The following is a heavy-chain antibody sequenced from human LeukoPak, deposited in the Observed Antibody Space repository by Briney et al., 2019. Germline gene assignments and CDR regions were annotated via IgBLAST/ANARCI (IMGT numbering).Heavy chain of an antibody. CDR3: ARVRRVSSGWPFDY. V-gene: IGHV4-61*02. Sequence: PSQTLSLTCTVSGGSISSGSYYWSWIRQPAGKGLEWIGRIYTSGSTNYNPSLKSRVTISVDRSKNQFSLKLSSVTAADTAVYYCARVRRVSSGWPFDYWGQGTLVTVSS. D-gene: IGHD6-19*01. CDR1: GGSISSGSYY. J-gene: IGHJ4*02. CDR2: IYTSGST.